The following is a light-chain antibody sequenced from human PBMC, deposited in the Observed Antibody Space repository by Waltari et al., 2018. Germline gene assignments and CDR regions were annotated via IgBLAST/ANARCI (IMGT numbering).Light chain of an antibody. V-gene: IGKV3-20*01. CDR2: GAS. J-gene: IGKJ4*01. CDR1: QSVSSNF. CDR3: QQYGRSPLT. Sequence: DIVLPQSPGPLYLSPGDRATLSCRAGQSVSSNFLAWYQQKPGQAPRLLIYGASSRATGIPDKFSGSGSGTDFTLTINRLEPEDFAVYYCQQYGRSPLTFGGGTKVEIK.